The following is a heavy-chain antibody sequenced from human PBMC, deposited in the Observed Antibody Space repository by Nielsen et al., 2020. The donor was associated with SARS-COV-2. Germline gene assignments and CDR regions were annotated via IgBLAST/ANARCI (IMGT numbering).Heavy chain of an antibody. Sequence: GESLKISCAASGFTFTDFWFSWVRQTPGKGPEWVANIKQDGSEKNYVDSVKGRFTISRDNAKSSVYLEMNSLRAEDTAVYYCARAWNFAVHWGQGTLVTVSS. CDR1: GFTFTDFW. CDR2: IKQDGSEK. D-gene: IGHD1-7*01. CDR3: ARAWNFAVH. V-gene: IGHV3-7*01. J-gene: IGHJ4*02.